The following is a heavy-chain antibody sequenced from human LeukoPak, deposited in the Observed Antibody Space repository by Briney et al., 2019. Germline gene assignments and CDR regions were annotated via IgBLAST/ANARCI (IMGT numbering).Heavy chain of an antibody. J-gene: IGHJ5*02. CDR3: ATCRDEFADYGFTS. CDR1: GGSISSYY. CDR2: IYTSGST. Sequence: SETLSLTCTVSGGSISSYYWSWIRQPAGKGLEWIGRIYTSGSTNYNPSLKSRVTMSVDTSKNLFSLELTSVTAADTAVYYCATCRDEFADYGFTSWGQGFLVTVSS. V-gene: IGHV4-4*07. D-gene: IGHD4-17*01.